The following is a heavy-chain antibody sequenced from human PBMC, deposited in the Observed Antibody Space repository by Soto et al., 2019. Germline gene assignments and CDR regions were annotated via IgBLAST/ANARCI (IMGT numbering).Heavy chain of an antibody. V-gene: IGHV4-39*01. Sequence: LSLTCTVSGGSISSSSYYWGWIRQPPGKGLEWIGSIYYSGSTYYNPSLKSRVTISVDTSKNQFSLKLSSVTAADTAVYYCARGRLLRFGELSQYYFDYWGQGTLVTVSS. CDR2: IYYSGST. J-gene: IGHJ4*02. CDR1: GGSISSSSYY. D-gene: IGHD3-10*01. CDR3: ARGRLLRFGELSQYYFDY.